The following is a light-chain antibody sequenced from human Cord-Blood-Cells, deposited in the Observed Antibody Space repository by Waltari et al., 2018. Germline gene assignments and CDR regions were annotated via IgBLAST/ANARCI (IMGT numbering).Light chain of an antibody. CDR3: QSYDSSNQV. CDR2: EDN. V-gene: IGLV6-57*03. Sequence: NFILTQPHSVSASPAKTVTISCTRSSGSIASNYMQWYQHRPGSAPTTVIYEDNQRPSGVPDRFYGTNDSSSNSAARTIAGLKTEDEADYYWQSYDSSNQVFGGGTKLTVL. J-gene: IGLJ3*02. CDR1: SGSIASNY.